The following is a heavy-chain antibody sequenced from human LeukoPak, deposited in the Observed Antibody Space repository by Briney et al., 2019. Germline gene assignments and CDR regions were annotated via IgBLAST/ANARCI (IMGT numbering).Heavy chain of an antibody. Sequence: GGSLRHSCAPPGFIVSSNYMRWVRQAPGRGLEWVSVIYSGGSTYYADSVKGRITIYRDNSKNTLYLQMNSLRAEDTAVYYCARATRITAPDTGYWGQGALVTVSS. CDR3: ARATRITAPDTGY. D-gene: IGHD1-20*01. J-gene: IGHJ4*02. CDR2: IYSGGST. CDR1: GFIVSSNY. V-gene: IGHV3-66*01.